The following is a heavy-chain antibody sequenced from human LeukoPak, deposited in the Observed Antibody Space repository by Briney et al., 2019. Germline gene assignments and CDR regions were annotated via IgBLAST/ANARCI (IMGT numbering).Heavy chain of an antibody. Sequence: PSETLSLTCAVHGGSFSGYYWSGLRQPPGKGLEWIGEINHSGSTNYNPSLKSRVTISVDTSKNQFSLKLSSVTAADTAVYYCARVFKDFWSGRPYYFDYWGQGTLVTVSS. J-gene: IGHJ4*02. D-gene: IGHD3-3*01. CDR1: GGSFSGYY. CDR3: ARVFKDFWSGRPYYFDY. V-gene: IGHV4-34*01. CDR2: INHSGST.